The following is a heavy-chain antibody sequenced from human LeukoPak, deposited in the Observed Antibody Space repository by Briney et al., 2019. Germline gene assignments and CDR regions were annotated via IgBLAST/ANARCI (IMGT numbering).Heavy chain of an antibody. V-gene: IGHV4-39*01. Sequence: SETLSLTCNVSGGSISSSSYYWGWIRQPPGKGLEGIGDIYSSGSTYYNSSLKSRVTISIDTSENQVSLKMSSVTAADTAVYFCARRAYSAAYWKHFDYWGQGTLVTVSS. CDR1: GGSISSSSYY. CDR2: IYSSGST. J-gene: IGHJ4*02. CDR3: ARRAYSAAYWKHFDY. D-gene: IGHD1-1*01.